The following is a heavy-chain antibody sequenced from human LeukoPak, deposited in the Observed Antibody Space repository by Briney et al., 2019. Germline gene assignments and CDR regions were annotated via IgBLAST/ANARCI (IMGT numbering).Heavy chain of an antibody. CDR3: ARVGRQLAHYYYYYMDV. Sequence: PGGSLRLSCAASGFTVSSNYMSWVRQAPGKGLEWVSVIYSGGSTYYADSVKGRFTISRDNSKNTLYLQMNSLRAEDTAVYYCARVGRQLAHYYYYYMDVWGKGTTVTVSS. V-gene: IGHV3-53*01. CDR1: GFTVSSNY. J-gene: IGHJ6*03. CDR2: IYSGGST. D-gene: IGHD6-13*01.